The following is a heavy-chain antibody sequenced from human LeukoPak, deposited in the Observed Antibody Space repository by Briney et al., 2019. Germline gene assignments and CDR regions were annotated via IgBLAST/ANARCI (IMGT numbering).Heavy chain of an antibody. CDR2: IKQDGSAQ. J-gene: IGHJ4*02. CDR1: GFTFSTYW. Sequence: GGSLRLSCAASGFTFSTYWMNWIRQAPGKGLEWVANIKQDGSAQFYVDSVKGRSTISRDNAKTSLYLQMNSLRAEDTAVYYCVRGWADTVMSRMDSWGQGTLVTVSS. V-gene: IGHV3-7*01. D-gene: IGHD5-18*01. CDR3: VRGWADTVMSRMDS.